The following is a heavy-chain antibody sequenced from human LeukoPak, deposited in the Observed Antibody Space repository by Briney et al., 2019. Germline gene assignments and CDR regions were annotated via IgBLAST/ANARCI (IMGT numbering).Heavy chain of an antibody. J-gene: IGHJ3*02. CDR3: ANLHSVVPAAIQGAFDI. Sequence: GGSLRLSCAASGFTFSSYAMSWVRQAPGKGLEWVSPISGSGGSTYYADSVKGRFTISRGNSKNTLYLQMNSLRAEDTAVYYCANLHSVVPAAIQGAFDIWGQGTMVTVSS. CDR2: ISGSGGST. CDR1: GFTFSSYA. V-gene: IGHV3-23*01. D-gene: IGHD2-2*01.